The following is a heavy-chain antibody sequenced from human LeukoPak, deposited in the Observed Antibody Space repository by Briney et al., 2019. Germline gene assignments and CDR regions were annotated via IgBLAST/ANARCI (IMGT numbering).Heavy chain of an antibody. CDR3: AKERYSSSWYLFDY. V-gene: IGHV3-30*18. Sequence: GGSLRLSCAACGFTFSSYGMHWVRQAPGKGLEWVAVISYDGSNKYYADSVKGRFTISRDNSKNTLYLQMNSLRAEDTAVYYCAKERYSSSWYLFDYWGQGTLVTVSS. CDR1: GFTFSSYG. D-gene: IGHD6-13*01. J-gene: IGHJ4*02. CDR2: ISYDGSNK.